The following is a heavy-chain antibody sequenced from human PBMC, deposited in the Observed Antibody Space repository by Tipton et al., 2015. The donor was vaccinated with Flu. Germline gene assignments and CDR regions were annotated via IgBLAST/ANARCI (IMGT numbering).Heavy chain of an antibody. CDR2: IYYSGSN. J-gene: IGHJ6*02. V-gene: IGHV4-59*01. CDR3: ARELNYCMDV. CDR1: GGSISRYY. Sequence: LRLSCTVSGGSISRYYWSWIRQPPGKGLEWIGYIYYSGSNNYNPYLKSRVTISVDTYKNQLSLKLSSVTDADTAVYYCARELNYCMDVWGQGTTVTVSS.